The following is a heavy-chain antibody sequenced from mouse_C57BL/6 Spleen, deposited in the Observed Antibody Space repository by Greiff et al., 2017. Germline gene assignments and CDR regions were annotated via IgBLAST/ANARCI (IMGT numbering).Heavy chain of an antibody. CDR2: IRNKANGYTT. J-gene: IGHJ4*01. CDR3: ARSTTVVAYYYAMDY. CDR1: GFTFTDYY. V-gene: IGHV7-3*01. D-gene: IGHD1-1*01. Sequence: DVMLMESGGGLVQPGGSLSLSCAASGFTFTDYYMSWVRQPPGKALEWLGFIRNKANGYTTEYSASVKGRFTISRDNSQRILYLQMNALRAEDSATYYCARSTTVVAYYYAMDYWGQGTSVTVSS.